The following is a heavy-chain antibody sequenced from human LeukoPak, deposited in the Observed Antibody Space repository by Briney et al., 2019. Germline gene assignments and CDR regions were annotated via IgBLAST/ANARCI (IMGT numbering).Heavy chain of an antibody. CDR1: GFTFNNYA. D-gene: IGHD3-22*01. V-gene: IGHV3-23*01. CDR3: AKQTYYYDSSGETFDY. CDR2: ISGSDDNT. J-gene: IGHJ4*02. Sequence: GGSLRLSCAASGFTFNNYAMSWVRRAPGKGLEWVSTISGSDDNTYYADSVKGRFTISRDISKNTLYLQMNSLRAEDTAVYYCAKQTYYYDSSGETFDYWGQGTLVTVSS.